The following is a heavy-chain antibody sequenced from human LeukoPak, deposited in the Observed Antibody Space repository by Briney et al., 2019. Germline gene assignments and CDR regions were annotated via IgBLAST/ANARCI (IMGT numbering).Heavy chain of an antibody. Sequence: ETLSLTCAVYGGSFSGYYWSWIRQPPGKGLEWVSVIYSGGSTYYADSVKGRFTISRDNSKNTLYLQMNSLRAEDTAVYYCARDRSYGERGYFDYWGQGTLVTVSS. J-gene: IGHJ4*02. D-gene: IGHD4-17*01. CDR2: IYSGGST. CDR3: ARDRSYGERGYFDY. V-gene: IGHV3-53*01. CDR1: GGSFSGYY.